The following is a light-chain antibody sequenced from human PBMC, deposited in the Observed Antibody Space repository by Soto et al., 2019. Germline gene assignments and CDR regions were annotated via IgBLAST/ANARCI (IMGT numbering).Light chain of an antibody. J-gene: IGKJ2*01. CDR2: WAS. V-gene: IGKV4-1*01. Sequence: DIVMTQSPDSLAVSLGERATTNGKSSQSGLYSSNNKNNLAWYQQKPGQPPKLLIYWASTRESGVPGRVSGNGSGTDFPLTISSLQGEQVAVCSCPQYYNTPNFCQGNQLDIK. CDR1: QSGLYSSNNKNN. CDR3: PQYYNTPN.